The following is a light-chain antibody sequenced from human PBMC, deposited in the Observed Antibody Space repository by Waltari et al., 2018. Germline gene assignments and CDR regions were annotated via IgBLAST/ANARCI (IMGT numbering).Light chain of an antibody. CDR3: QQYESFPAT. Sequence: DIEVTQSPGTLSVSAGERATLACRTSQSVGKSLDWYQQKPGQAPRLLIYDASRMATGIPARFSGSGSGTDFSLTISTLQPEDFAAYYCQQYESFPATFGPGTKVEI. V-gene: IGKV3D-15*01. CDR1: QSVGKS. J-gene: IGKJ1*01. CDR2: DAS.